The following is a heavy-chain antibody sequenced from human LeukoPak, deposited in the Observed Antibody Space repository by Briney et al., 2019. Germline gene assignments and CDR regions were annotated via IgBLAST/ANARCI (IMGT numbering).Heavy chain of an antibody. V-gene: IGHV1-46*01. J-gene: IGHJ5*02. CDR3: ARGRIAAAGTDLNWFDP. CDR1: GYTFTSYY. CDR2: INPSGGST. D-gene: IGHD6-13*01. Sequence: GASVKVSCKASGYTFTSYYMHWVRQAPGQGLEWMGIINPSGGSTSYAQKFQGRVTMTRDTSTSTVYMEPSSLRSEDTAVYYCARGRIAAAGTDLNWFDPWGQGTLVTVSS.